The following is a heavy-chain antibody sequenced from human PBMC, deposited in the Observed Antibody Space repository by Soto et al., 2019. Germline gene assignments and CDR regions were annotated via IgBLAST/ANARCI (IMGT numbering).Heavy chain of an antibody. V-gene: IGHV1-69*12. J-gene: IGHJ4*02. CDR2: FIPMFGVE. CDR3: AGEVGGTGFHF. D-gene: IGHD3-9*01. Sequence: QVPLVQSGAEVKKPGSSVKISCRASGGTFKNYGFSWVRQAPGQGLEWMGGFIPMFGVEDYGQVFQGRFTISADESTSTVHMELTSLKAEDTAVYFCAGEVGGTGFHFWGQGTLVTVSS. CDR1: GGTFKNYG.